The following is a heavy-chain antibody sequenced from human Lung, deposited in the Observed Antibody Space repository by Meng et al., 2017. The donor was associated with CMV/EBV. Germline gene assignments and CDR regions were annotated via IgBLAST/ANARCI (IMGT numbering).Heavy chain of an antibody. CDR2: MDPSSGNT. J-gene: IGHJ4*02. CDR1: GYTFSSYD. Sequence: CKASGYTFSSYDINWVRQATGLGLEWMGWMDPSSGNTGYAQKFQGRVTFTRNTSISTAYMELSSLRSEDTAVYYCARARIAALLAFDHWGQGTLVTVSS. V-gene: IGHV1-8*03. D-gene: IGHD6-13*01. CDR3: ARARIAALLAFDH.